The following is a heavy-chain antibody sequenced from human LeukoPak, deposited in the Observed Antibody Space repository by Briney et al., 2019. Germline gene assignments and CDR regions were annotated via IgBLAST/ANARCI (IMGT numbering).Heavy chain of an antibody. CDR1: GFTFSSYA. V-gene: IGHV3-33*01. CDR2: ICYDGSHK. Sequence: GGSLRLSCAASGFTFSSYAMHWVRQAPGKGLEWVALICYDGSHKHYADSVKGRFTISRDNSKNTLYLQMNSLRADDTAVYHCARDLMRFGELLYAFHIWGQGTMVTVSS. J-gene: IGHJ3*02. D-gene: IGHD3-10*01. CDR3: ARDLMRFGELLYAFHI.